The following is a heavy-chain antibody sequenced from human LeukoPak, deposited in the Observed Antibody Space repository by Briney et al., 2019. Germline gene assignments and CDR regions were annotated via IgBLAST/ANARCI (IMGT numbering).Heavy chain of an antibody. Sequence: SETLSLTCAVYGGSFSGYYWSWFRQPPGKGLEWIGEINHSGSTNYNPSLKSRVTISVDTSKNQFSLKLSSVTAADTAVYYCARSEYYDSSGPDYWGQGTLVTVSS. J-gene: IGHJ4*02. D-gene: IGHD3-22*01. CDR2: INHSGST. CDR1: GGSFSGYY. CDR3: ARSEYYDSSGPDY. V-gene: IGHV4-34*01.